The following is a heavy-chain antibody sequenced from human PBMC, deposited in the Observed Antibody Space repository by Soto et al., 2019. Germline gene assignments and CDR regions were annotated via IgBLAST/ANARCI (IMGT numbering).Heavy chain of an antibody. D-gene: IGHD3-22*01. CDR2: IYYSGST. Sequence: SETLSLTCTVSGGSISSGGYYWSWIRQHPGKGLEWIGYIYYSGSTYYNPSLKSRVTISVDTSKNQFSLKLSSVTAADTAVYYCTKVRADYYDSSGPNYWGQGTLVTVSS. CDR3: TKVRADYYDSSGPNY. V-gene: IGHV4-31*03. J-gene: IGHJ4*02. CDR1: GGSISSGGYY.